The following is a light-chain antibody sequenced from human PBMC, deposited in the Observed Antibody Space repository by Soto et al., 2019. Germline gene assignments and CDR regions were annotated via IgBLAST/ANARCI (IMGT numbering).Light chain of an antibody. J-gene: IGLJ2*01. CDR2: DNN. CDR1: SSKIGNNY. CDR3: ATWDGSLPAEV. V-gene: IGLV1-51*01. Sequence: QSVLTQPPSVSAAPGQTVTISCSGNSSKIGNNYVSWYQQFPGKAPKLLIYDNNKRPSGIPDRFSGSRSGTSATLGITGLQTGDEADYYCATWDGSLPAEVFGGGTKLTVL.